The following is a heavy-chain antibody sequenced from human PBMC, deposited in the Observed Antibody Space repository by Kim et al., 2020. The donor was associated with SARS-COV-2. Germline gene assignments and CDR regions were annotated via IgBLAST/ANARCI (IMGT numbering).Heavy chain of an antibody. CDR1: GFTFSGSN. V-gene: IGHV3-73*01. Sequence: GGSLRLSCAASGFTFSGSNVHWVRQASGKGLEWIGLIRSKANSYATDYAASVKGRFTISRDDSKNTAYLQMDSLKTEDTAVYYCVRQGGDYWGQGTLVTVSS. D-gene: IGHD3-16*01. CDR2: IRSKANSYAT. CDR3: VRQGGDY. J-gene: IGHJ4*02.